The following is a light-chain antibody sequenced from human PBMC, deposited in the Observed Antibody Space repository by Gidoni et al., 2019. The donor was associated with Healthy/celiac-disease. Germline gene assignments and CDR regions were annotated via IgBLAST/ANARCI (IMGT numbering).Light chain of an antibody. J-gene: IGLJ2*01. CDR3: QSADSSGTDVV. CDR2: KDS. Sequence: SYELTQPPSVSVSPGQTPRITCSGDALPKQYAYWYQQKPGQAPVLVIYKDSERPSGIPERFSGSSSGTTVTLTISGVQAEDEADYYCQSADSSGTDVVFGGGTKLTVL. CDR1: ALPKQY. V-gene: IGLV3-25*03.